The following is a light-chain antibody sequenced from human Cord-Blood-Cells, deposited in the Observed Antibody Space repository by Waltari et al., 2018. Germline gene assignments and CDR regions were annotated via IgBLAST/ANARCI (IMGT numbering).Light chain of an antibody. CDR3: CSYAGSSTSWV. J-gene: IGLJ3*02. CDR1: SSDVGSYNL. V-gene: IGLV2-23*01. Sequence: QSALTQSASVSGSPGQSITISCTGTSSDVGSYNLVSWYQQHPGKATKLMIYEGSKRPSGVFNRFSGSKSGNTAALTISGLQAEDEADYYCCSYAGSSTSWVFGGGTKLTVL. CDR2: EGS.